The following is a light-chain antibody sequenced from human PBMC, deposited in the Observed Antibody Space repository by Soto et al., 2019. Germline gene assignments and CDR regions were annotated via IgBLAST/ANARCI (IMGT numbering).Light chain of an antibody. V-gene: IGLV1-47*01. CDR1: TSNIGSNY. CDR3: ATWDDSLNGFYV. Sequence: QAVVTQSPSASGTPGQGVTISCSGSTSNIGSNYVYWYQQLPGTAPKLLIYRNNQRPSGVPDRFSGSKSGTSASLAISGLRSDDEADYFCATWDDSLNGFYVFGTGTKVTVL. CDR2: RNN. J-gene: IGLJ1*01.